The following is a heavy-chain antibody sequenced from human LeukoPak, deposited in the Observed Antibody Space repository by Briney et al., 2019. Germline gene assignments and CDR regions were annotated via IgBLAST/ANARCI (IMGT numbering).Heavy chain of an antibody. CDR2: VNPNSGGT. Sequence: ASVKVSCKASGYTFTGYYIHWVRQAPGQGLEWMGWVNPNSGGTNYAQKFQGRVTMTRDTSISTAYMELSRLRSDDTAVYYYAREDDYGSNSYDYWGQGSLVTVSS. D-gene: IGHD4-23*01. J-gene: IGHJ4*02. V-gene: IGHV1-2*02. CDR3: AREDDYGSNSYDY. CDR1: GYTFTGYY.